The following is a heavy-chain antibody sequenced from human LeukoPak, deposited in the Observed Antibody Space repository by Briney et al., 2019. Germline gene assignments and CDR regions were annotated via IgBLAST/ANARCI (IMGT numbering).Heavy chain of an antibody. Sequence: PGGSLRLSCAASGFTFSSYWMSWVRQAPGKGLEWVANIKQDGSEKYYVDSVKGRFTISRDNAKNSLYLQMNSLRAEDTAVYYCARDLGYCSSTSCYKLPNDAFDIWGQGTMVTVSS. CDR3: ARDLGYCSSTSCYKLPNDAFDI. J-gene: IGHJ3*02. V-gene: IGHV3-7*03. CDR2: IKQDGSEK. CDR1: GFTFSSYW. D-gene: IGHD2-2*02.